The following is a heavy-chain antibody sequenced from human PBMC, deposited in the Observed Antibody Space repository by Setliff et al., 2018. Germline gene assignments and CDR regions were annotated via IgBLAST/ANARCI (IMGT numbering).Heavy chain of an antibody. CDR1: GYTFTTYT. D-gene: IGHD6-6*01. V-gene: IGHV7-4-1*02. Sequence: ASVKVSCKASGYTFTTYTMNWVRQAPGQGLEWMGWINTNTGNPTYAQGFTGRFVFSLDTSVSTAYLQINSLEAEDTAVYYCARGSGTYASSSRVFDFWGQGTPVTVSS. CDR2: INTNTGNP. CDR3: ARGSGTYASSSRVFDF. J-gene: IGHJ4*02.